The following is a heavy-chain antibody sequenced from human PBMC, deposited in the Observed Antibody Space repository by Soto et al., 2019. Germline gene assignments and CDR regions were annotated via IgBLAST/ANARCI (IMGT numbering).Heavy chain of an antibody. V-gene: IGHV1-2*02. Sequence: ASVTVSCKASGYIFTGYYMYWVRQAPGQGLEGMGLNNANTVGTKYAQQSQGRVTMTRDTTISTAYMELSRLTSDDTAVYDCGRARLTSLQMDTTFWGRGTLVTVSS. D-gene: IGHD5-12*01. CDR3: GRARLTSLQMDTTF. CDR1: GYIFTGYY. CDR2: NNANTVGT. J-gene: IGHJ4*02.